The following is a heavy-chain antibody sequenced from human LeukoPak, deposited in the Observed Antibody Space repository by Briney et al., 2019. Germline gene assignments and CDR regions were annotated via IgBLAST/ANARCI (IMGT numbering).Heavy chain of an antibody. CDR2: IIPIFGTA. V-gene: IGHV1-69*05. Sequence: SVKVSCKASGGTFSSYAISWVRQAPGQGLEWMGGIIPIFGTANYAQKFQGRVTITTDESTSTAYMELSSLRSEDTAVYYCAIKGVLLNDAFDIWGQGTMVTVSS. CDR1: GGTFSSYA. D-gene: IGHD2-15*01. CDR3: AIKGVLLNDAFDI. J-gene: IGHJ3*02.